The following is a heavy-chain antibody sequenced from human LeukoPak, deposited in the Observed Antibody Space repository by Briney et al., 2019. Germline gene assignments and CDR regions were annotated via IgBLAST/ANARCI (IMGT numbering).Heavy chain of an antibody. CDR3: ARAKPSGWFDY. V-gene: IGHV4-59*01. CDR1: VGSISSYY. Sequence: SETLSLTCTVSVGSISSYYWSGIRHPPGKGLEWIGYIYYCGSTNYSPSLKSRDTISVDTSKNQSSLKLSSVTAADTAVYYCARAKPSGWFDYWGQGTLVTVSS. D-gene: IGHD6-19*01. CDR2: IYYCGST. J-gene: IGHJ4*02.